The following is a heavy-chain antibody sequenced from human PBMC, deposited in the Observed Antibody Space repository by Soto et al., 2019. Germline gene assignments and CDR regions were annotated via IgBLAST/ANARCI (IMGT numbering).Heavy chain of an antibody. CDR1: GFTFSSYS. D-gene: IGHD2-15*01. Sequence: GGSLRLSCAASGFTFSSYSMNWVRQAPGKGLEWVSSISSSSSYIYYADSVKGRFTISRDNAKNSLYLQMNSLRAEDTVVFYCARDSRYCSGGSCYFTYWGQGTLVTVSS. CDR3: ARDSRYCSGGSCYFTY. CDR2: ISSSSSYI. J-gene: IGHJ4*02. V-gene: IGHV3-21*01.